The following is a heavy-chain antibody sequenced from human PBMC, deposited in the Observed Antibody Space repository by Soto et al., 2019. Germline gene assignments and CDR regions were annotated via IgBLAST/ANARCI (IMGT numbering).Heavy chain of an antibody. D-gene: IGHD4-17*01. Sequence: EVQLLESGGGLVQPGWSLRLSCAASGFTFFAYWIHWVRQVPGKGLVWVSRINSDGSHTSYADSVRGRFTISRDNSKNTVYLQMNSLTAEDTAVYYCAKECDYGDYAGENWFDSWGQGSLVTVSS. V-gene: IGHV3-74*01. J-gene: IGHJ5*01. CDR2: INSDGSHT. CDR3: AKECDYGDYAGENWFDS. CDR1: GFTFFAYW.